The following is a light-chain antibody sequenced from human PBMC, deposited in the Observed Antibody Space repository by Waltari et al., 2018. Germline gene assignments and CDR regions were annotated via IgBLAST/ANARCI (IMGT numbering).Light chain of an antibody. CDR3: MQALETIFT. Sequence: DIVMTQSPLSLSVIPGEPASISCRSSQSLLNSNGYTYLDWYLQKPGQSPQLLIYLGSYRASGVPDRFSGSGSGTDFTPKISRVEAEDVGVYYCMQALETIFTFGPGTKVDIK. J-gene: IGKJ3*01. CDR1: QSLLNSNGYTY. CDR2: LGS. V-gene: IGKV2-28*01.